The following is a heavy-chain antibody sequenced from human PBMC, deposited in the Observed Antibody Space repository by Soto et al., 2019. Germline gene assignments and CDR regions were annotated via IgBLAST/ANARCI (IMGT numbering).Heavy chain of an antibody. Sequence: QVQLVESGGGVVQPGRPLRLSCAASGFTFSTYGVHWVRQAPGKGLEWVAVISSDGSEKYYAGSVKGRVSISRDNSKSTLYLQRDSLRAEDTAVYYCAKGAVTTSLYYFDSWAREPWSPSPQ. V-gene: IGHV3-30*18. D-gene: IGHD4-17*01. CDR3: AKGAVTTSLYYFDS. J-gene: IGHJ4*02. CDR2: ISSDGSEK. CDR1: GFTFSTYG.